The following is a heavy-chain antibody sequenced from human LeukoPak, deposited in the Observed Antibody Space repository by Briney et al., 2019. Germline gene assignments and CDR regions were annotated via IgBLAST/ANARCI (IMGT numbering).Heavy chain of an antibody. D-gene: IGHD5-18*01. J-gene: IGHJ6*03. Sequence: ASVKVSCKASGYTFTSYYMHWVRQAPGQGLEWMGWISAYNGNTNYAQKLQGRVTMTTDTSTSTAYMELRSLRSDDTAVYYCATNVDTAMVQKYYYYYYMDVWGKGTTVTVSS. CDR3: ATNVDTAMVQKYYYYYYMDV. CDR1: GYTFTSYY. CDR2: ISAYNGNT. V-gene: IGHV1-18*04.